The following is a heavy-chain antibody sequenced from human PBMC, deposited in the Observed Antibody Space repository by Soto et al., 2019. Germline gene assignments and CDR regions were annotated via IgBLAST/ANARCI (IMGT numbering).Heavy chain of an antibody. J-gene: IGHJ3*02. CDR1: GLSLSTSGVG. CDR2: IYWDDDK. Sequence: QITLKESGPTLVKPTQTLTLTCTFSGLSLSTSGVGVGWIRQPPGKALEWLALIYWDDDKRYSPSLKSRLTITKETSKNQVVLTMTNMDPVDAATYYCAHGGRGDYGDYVGRAFDIWGQGTMVTVSS. CDR3: AHGGRGDYGDYVGRAFDI. V-gene: IGHV2-5*02. D-gene: IGHD4-17*01.